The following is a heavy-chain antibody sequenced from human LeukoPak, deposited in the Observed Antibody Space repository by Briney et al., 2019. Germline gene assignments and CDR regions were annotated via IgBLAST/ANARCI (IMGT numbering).Heavy chain of an antibody. J-gene: IGHJ3*02. Sequence: SETLSLTCTVSGGSISSYYWSWIRQPPGKGLEWIGYIYYSGSTNYNPSLKSRVTISVDTSKNQFSLKLSSVTAADTAVYYCARQMSDYGDYEAAFDIWGQGTMVTVSS. V-gene: IGHV4-59*08. D-gene: IGHD4-17*01. CDR2: IYYSGST. CDR1: GGSISSYY. CDR3: ARQMSDYGDYEAAFDI.